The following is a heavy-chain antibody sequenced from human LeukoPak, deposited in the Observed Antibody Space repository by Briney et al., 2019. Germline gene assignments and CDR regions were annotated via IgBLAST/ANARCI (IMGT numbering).Heavy chain of an antibody. CDR3: ARRGRGSSWEYY. V-gene: IGHV4-34*01. CDR1: GGSFSGYY. J-gene: IGHJ4*02. D-gene: IGHD6-13*01. Sequence: PSETLSLTCAVYGGSFSGYYWSWIRQPPGKGLEWIGEINHSGSTNYNPSLKSRVTISVDTSKNQFSLKLSSVTAADTAVYYCARRGRGSSWEYYWGQGTLVTVSS. CDR2: INHSGST.